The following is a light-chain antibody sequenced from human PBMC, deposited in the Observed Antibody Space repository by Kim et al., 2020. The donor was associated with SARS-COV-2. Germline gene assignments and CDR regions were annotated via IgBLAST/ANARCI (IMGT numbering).Light chain of an antibody. CDR3: QQRRSWRT. CDR2: DAS. V-gene: IGKV3-11*01. Sequence: PGERATLSCRASQSVSTYVAWYQQKPGQPPRLLIYDASNRASGIPARFSGSGSGTDFTLTISSLDPEDFAVYYCQQRRSWRTFGGGTKVDIK. CDR1: QSVSTY. J-gene: IGKJ4*01.